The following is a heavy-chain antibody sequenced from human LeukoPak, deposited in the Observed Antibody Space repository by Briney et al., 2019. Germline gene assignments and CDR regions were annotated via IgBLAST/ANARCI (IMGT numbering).Heavy chain of an antibody. CDR2: IYYTGST. Sequence: TSETLSLTCNVSGGSITSYDWNWIRQPPGKGLEWIGYIYYTGSTDSNPSLKSRLTISLDTSKKQFSLNLSSVTAADTAIYYCASSYFYDGNRYFDYWGQGALVTVSS. CDR1: GGSITSYD. V-gene: IGHV4-59*08. J-gene: IGHJ4*02. CDR3: ASSYFYDGNRYFDY. D-gene: IGHD3-22*01.